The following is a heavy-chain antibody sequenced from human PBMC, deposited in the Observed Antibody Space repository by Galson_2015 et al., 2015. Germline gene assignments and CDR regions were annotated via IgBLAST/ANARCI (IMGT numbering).Heavy chain of an antibody. CDR3: ARGPGYSSGWYGGAFDI. J-gene: IGHJ3*02. D-gene: IGHD6-19*01. Sequence: LRLSCAASGFTFSSYAMHWVRQAPGKGLEWVAVISYDGSNKYYADSVMGRFTISRDNSKNTLYLQMNSLRAEDTAVYYCARGPGYSSGWYGGAFDIWGQGTMVTVSS. CDR1: GFTFSSYA. V-gene: IGHV3-30-3*01. CDR2: ISYDGSNK.